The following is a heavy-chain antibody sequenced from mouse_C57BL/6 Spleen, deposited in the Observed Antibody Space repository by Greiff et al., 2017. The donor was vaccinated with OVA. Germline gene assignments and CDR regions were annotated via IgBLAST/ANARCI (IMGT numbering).Heavy chain of an antibody. V-gene: IGHV1-52*01. Sequence: QVQLQQLGAELVRPGSSVKLSCKASGYTFTSYWMHWVKQRPIQGLEWIGNIDPSDSETHYNQKFKDKATLTVDKSSSTAYMQLSSLTSEDSAVYYCARGGDYYGSSYDWYFDVWGTGTTVTVSS. CDR2: IDPSDSET. CDR1: GYTFTSYW. J-gene: IGHJ1*03. D-gene: IGHD1-1*01. CDR3: ARGGDYYGSSYDWYFDV.